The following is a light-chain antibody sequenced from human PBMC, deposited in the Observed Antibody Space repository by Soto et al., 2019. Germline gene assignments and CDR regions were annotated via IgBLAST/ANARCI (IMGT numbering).Light chain of an antibody. CDR2: GAS. Sequence: EIVMTQSPATLSVSPGERVTLSCRASQSVSSNLAWYQQKPGQAPRLLIFGASSRATGIPGRFSGSGSGTEFTLTISSLQPDDFATYYCQQYNSLYTFGQGTKLEIK. CDR3: QQYNSLYT. V-gene: IGKV3-15*01. J-gene: IGKJ2*01. CDR1: QSVSSN.